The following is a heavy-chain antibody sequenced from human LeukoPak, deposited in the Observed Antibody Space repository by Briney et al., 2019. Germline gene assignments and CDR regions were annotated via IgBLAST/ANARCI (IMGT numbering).Heavy chain of an antibody. V-gene: IGHV3-48*03. CDR3: ARNPYSSSWYYYYYYMDV. CDR2: ISSSGSTI. J-gene: IGHJ6*03. Sequence: GGSLRLSCAASEFSVGSNYMTWVRQAPGKELEWVSYISSSGSTIYYADSVKGRFTISRDNAKNSLYLQMNSLRAEDTAVYYCARNPYSSSWYYYYYYMDVWGKGTTVTISS. D-gene: IGHD6-13*01. CDR1: EFSVGSNY.